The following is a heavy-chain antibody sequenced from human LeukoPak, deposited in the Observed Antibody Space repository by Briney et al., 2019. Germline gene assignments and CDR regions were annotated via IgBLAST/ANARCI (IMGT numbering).Heavy chain of an antibody. V-gene: IGHV1-2*02. J-gene: IGHJ3*02. CDR1: GYTFTGYY. CDR3: AKEVGVPLLWFGSDAFDI. D-gene: IGHD3-10*01. Sequence: ASVKVSCKASGYTFTGYYMHWVRQAPGQGLEWMGWINPNSGGTNYAQKFQGRVTMTRDTSISTAYMELSRLRSDDTAVYYCAKEVGVPLLWFGSDAFDIWGQGTMVTVSS. CDR2: INPNSGGT.